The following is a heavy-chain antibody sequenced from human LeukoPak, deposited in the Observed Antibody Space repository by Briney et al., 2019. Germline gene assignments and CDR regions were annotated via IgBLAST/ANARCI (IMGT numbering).Heavy chain of an antibody. CDR2: ISYDGSNK. J-gene: IGHJ4*02. D-gene: IGHD1-26*01. Sequence: GGSLRLSCAASGFTFSSYAMHWVRQAPGKGLEWVAVISYDGSNKYYADSVKGRFTISRDNSKNTLYLQMNSLRAEDTAVYYCARDKIVGATHFDYWGQGTLVTVSS. CDR1: GFTFSSYA. CDR3: ARDKIVGATHFDY. V-gene: IGHV3-30*04.